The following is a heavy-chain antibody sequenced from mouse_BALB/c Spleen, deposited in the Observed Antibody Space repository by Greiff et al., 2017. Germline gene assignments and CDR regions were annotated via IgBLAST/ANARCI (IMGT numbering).Heavy chain of an antibody. Sequence: EVQRVESGGGLVKPGGSLKLSCAASGFTFSDYYMYWVRQTPEKRLEWVATISDGGSYTYYPDSVKGRFTISRDNAKNNLYLQMSSLKSEDTAMYYCARPSTMITTAWFAYWGQGTLVTVSA. CDR1: GFTFSDYY. J-gene: IGHJ3*01. V-gene: IGHV5-4*02. CDR2: ISDGGSYT. CDR3: ARPSTMITTAWFAY. D-gene: IGHD2-4*01.